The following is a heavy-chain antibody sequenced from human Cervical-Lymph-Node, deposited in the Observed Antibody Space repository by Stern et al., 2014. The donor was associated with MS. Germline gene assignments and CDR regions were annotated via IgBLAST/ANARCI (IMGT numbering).Heavy chain of an antibody. CDR3: ARGETPIPSYGMDV. D-gene: IGHD1-26*01. V-gene: IGHV1-69*14. Sequence: QDQLVQSGAEVKKPGSSVKVSCKASGGSFNGYAISWVRQAPGQGLEWLGGIIPIFGTANYAQKFQGRVAITADRSTSTAYMELTSLRSEDTAVYYCARGETPIPSYGMDVWGQGTTVTVYS. CDR1: GGSFNGYA. J-gene: IGHJ6*02. CDR2: IIPIFGTA.